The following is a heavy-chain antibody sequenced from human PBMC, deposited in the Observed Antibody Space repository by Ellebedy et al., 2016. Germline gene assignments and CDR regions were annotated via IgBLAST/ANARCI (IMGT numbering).Heavy chain of an antibody. CDR1: GFTFSNAW. D-gene: IGHD3-16*01. CDR2: IKSKTDGGTT. Sequence: GESLKISCAASGFTFSNAWMSWVRQAPGKGLEWVGRIKSKTDGGTTDYAAPVKGRFTISRDDSKNTLYLQMNSLKTEDTAVYYCTTGFGDAFDIWGQGTMVTVSS. CDR3: TTGFGDAFDI. J-gene: IGHJ3*02. V-gene: IGHV3-15*01.